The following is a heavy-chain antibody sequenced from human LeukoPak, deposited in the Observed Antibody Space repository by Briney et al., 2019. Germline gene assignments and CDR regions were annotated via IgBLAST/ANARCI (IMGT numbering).Heavy chain of an antibody. J-gene: IGHJ6*03. CDR3: ARSYIAVAGTRRYMDV. CDR2: IYHSGST. CDR1: GYSISSGYY. V-gene: IGHV4-38-2*02. D-gene: IGHD6-19*01. Sequence: KTSETLSLTCTVSGYSISSGYYWGWIRQPPGKGLEWIGSIYHSGSTYYNPSLKSRVTISVDTSKNQFSLKLSSVTAADTAVYYCARSYIAVAGTRRYMDVWGKGTTVTVSS.